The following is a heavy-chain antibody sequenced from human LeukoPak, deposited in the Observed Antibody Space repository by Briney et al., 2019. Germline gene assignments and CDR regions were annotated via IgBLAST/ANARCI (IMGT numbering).Heavy chain of an antibody. CDR3: ARGYCSGGSCYSHFDY. CDR2: ISYDGSNK. V-gene: IGHV3-30-3*01. Sequence: GSLRLSCAASGFTFSSYAMHWVRQAPGKGLEWVAVISYDGSNKYYADSVKGRFTISRDNSKNTLYLQMNSLRAEDTAVYYCARGYCSGGSCYSHFDYWGQGTLVTVSS. CDR1: GFTFSSYA. D-gene: IGHD2-15*01. J-gene: IGHJ4*02.